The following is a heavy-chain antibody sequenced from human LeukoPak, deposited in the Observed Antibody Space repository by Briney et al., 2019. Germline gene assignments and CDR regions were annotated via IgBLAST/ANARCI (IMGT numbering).Heavy chain of an antibody. CDR2: ISWNSGSI. V-gene: IGHV3-9*01. Sequence: GGSLRLSCAASGFTFDDYAMHWVRQAPGKGLEWVSGISWNSGSIGYADSVKGRFTISRDNAKNSLYLQMNSLRAEDTALYYCAKDIESALAAAGTGMDVWGQGTTVTVSS. CDR3: AKDIESALAAAGTGMDV. J-gene: IGHJ6*02. CDR1: GFTFDDYA. D-gene: IGHD6-13*01.